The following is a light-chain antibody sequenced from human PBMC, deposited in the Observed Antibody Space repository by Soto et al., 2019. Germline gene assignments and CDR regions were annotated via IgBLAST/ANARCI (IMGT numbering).Light chain of an antibody. CDR1: SSNIGAGYD. J-gene: IGLJ2*01. CDR3: QSYDSSLV. CDR2: GNI. V-gene: IGLV1-40*01. Sequence: QLVLTQPPSVSGAPGQRVTISCTGSSSNIGAGYDVHWYQQLPGTAPKLLIYGNINRPSGVPDRFSGSKSGTSASLAITGLQAEDEADYYCQSYDSSLVFGGGTKVTVL.